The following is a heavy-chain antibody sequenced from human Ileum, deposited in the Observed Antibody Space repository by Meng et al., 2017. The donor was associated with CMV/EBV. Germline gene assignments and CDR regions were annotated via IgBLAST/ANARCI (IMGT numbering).Heavy chain of an antibody. V-gene: IGHV3-30*18. Sequence: GESLKISCSGSGVAFRNNYLHWVRQAPGKGPEWLSLSPYYGDDAYYAASVRGRFTIAKDNSGNAVTLQMNNLRSEDAADYYCVKSRANLGAFDLWGRGTQVTVSS. CDR2: SPYYGDDA. CDR1: GVAFRNNY. CDR3: VKSRANLGAFDL. J-gene: IGHJ3*01.